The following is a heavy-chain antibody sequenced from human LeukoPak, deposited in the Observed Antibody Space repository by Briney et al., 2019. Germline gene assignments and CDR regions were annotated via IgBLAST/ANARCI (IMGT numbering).Heavy chain of an antibody. CDR1: GFVVSSSY. Sequence: GGSLRLSCAASGFVVSSSYMAWVRQAPGKGLEWVSFMYSDSNIYYADSVRGRFTISRDDSKNTLYLHMNSLRVEDSAIYYCARGILGLIPIDYWGQGTLVTVSS. J-gene: IGHJ4*02. CDR2: MYSDSNI. V-gene: IGHV3-53*01. D-gene: IGHD1-26*01. CDR3: ARGILGLIPIDY.